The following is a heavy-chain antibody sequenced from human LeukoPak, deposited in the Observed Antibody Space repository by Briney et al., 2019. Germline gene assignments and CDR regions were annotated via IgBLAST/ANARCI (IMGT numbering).Heavy chain of an antibody. CDR1: GFTFDDYG. J-gene: IGHJ4*02. Sequence: GGSLRLSCAASGFTFDDYGMSWVRQAPGKGLEWVAVIWYDGSNKYYADSVKGRFTISRDNSKNTLYLQMNSLRAEDTAVYYCAKDLTYGDYSFFDYWGQGTLVTVSS. CDR2: IWYDGSNK. V-gene: IGHV3-33*06. D-gene: IGHD4-17*01. CDR3: AKDLTYGDYSFFDY.